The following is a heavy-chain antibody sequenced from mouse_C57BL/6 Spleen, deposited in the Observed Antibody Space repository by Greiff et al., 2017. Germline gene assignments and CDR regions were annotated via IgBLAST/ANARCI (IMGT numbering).Heavy chain of an antibody. CDR3: ARSYDGYYEGFAY. V-gene: IGHV1-4*01. J-gene: IGHJ3*01. CDR2: INPSSGYT. CDR1: GYTFTSYT. D-gene: IGHD2-3*01. Sequence: VQLKESGAELARPGASVKMSCKASGYTFTSYTMHWVKQRPGQGLEWIGYINPSSGYTKYNQKFKDKATLTADKASSTAYMQLSSLTSEDSAVYYCARSYDGYYEGFAYWGQGTLVTVSA.